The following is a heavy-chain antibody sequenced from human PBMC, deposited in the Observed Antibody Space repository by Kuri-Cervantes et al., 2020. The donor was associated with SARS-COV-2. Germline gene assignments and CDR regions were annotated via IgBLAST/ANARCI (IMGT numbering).Heavy chain of an antibody. J-gene: IGHJ4*02. Sequence: GESLKISCAASGFTFSSYDMHWVRQATGKGLEWVSAIGTAGDPYYPGSVKGRFTISRENAKNSLSLQMNSLRAEDTAVYYCAKVGMGRYVVATTDYFDYWGQGTLVTVSS. V-gene: IGHV3-13*05. CDR2: IGTAGDP. CDR1: GFTFSSYD. CDR3: AKVGMGRYVVATTDYFDY. D-gene: IGHD5-12*01.